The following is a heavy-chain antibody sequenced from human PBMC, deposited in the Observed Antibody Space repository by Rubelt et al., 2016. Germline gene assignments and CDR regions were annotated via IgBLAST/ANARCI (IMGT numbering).Heavy chain of an antibody. Sequence: QVQLQQWGAGLLKPSETLSLTCAVYGGSFSGYYWSWIRQPPGKGLEWIGEVNHSGSTNYHPSLKSRVTISVDTSKNQCALKLGSVTAADTAVYYCARGRAGSSSSWGQGTLVTVSS. J-gene: IGHJ4*02. CDR3: ARGRAGSSSS. V-gene: IGHV4-34*01. CDR1: GGSFSGYY. D-gene: IGHD6-6*01. CDR2: VNHSGST.